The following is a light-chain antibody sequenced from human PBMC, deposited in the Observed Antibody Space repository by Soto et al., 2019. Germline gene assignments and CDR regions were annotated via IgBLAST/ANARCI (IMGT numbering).Light chain of an antibody. J-gene: IGKJ2*01. CDR1: QSVSSSY. V-gene: IGKV3-20*01. CDR3: QQYGSSPYT. Sequence: EIVLTQSPGTLSLSPGERATLSCRASQSVSSSYLAWYQQKPGQAPRLLIYGASSRATGIPDRFSGSGSGTDFTLIISRLERGDFAVYYCQQYGSSPYTFGQGTKLENK. CDR2: GAS.